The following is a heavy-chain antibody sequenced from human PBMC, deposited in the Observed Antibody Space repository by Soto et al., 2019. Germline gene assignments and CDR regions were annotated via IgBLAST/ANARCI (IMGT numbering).Heavy chain of an antibody. CDR2: IYYSGST. Sequence: SETLSLTCTVSGGSISSYYWSWIRQPPGKGLEWIGYIYYSGSTNYNPSLKSRVTISVDTSKNQFSLKLSSVTAADTVVYYCARENSSGNFFDYWGQGTLVTVSS. J-gene: IGHJ4*02. CDR1: GGSISSYY. V-gene: IGHV4-59*01. CDR3: ARENSSGNFFDY. D-gene: IGHD6-19*01.